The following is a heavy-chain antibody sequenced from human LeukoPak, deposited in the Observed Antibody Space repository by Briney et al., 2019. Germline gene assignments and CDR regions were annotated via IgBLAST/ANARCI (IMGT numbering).Heavy chain of an antibody. CDR2: INTNAGIP. CDR3: ARLRVVGATTSFAFDL. D-gene: IGHD1-26*01. V-gene: IGHV7-4-1*02. Sequence: ASVKVSCKASGYMFTTYAMNWVRQAPGQGLEWMGWINTNAGIPTYAQGFTGRFVFSLDTSVSAAYLQISGLKAGDTAVYYCARLRVVGATTSFAFDLWGQGTMVTVSS. CDR1: GYMFTTYA. J-gene: IGHJ3*01.